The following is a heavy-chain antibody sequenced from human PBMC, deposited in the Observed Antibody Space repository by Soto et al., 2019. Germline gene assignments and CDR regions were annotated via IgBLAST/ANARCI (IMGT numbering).Heavy chain of an antibody. CDR1: GFTFNNAW. J-gene: IGHJ4*01. CDR3: TTDSYSTIIIVRFDY. CDR2: IKSKTDGGTT. V-gene: IGHV3-15*07. D-gene: IGHD3-22*01. Sequence: GGSMELSCAASGFTFNNAWVNWVRQAPGKGPEWVGRIKSKTDGGTTDYAAPVKGRFAISRDDSNNMVYLQMNSLKIEDAAVYYCTTDSYSTIIIVRFDYWGHGTLVTVSS.